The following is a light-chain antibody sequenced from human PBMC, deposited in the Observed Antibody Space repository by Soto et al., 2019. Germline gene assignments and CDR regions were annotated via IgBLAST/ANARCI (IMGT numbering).Light chain of an antibody. J-gene: IGKJ3*01. V-gene: IGKV3-11*01. CDR3: QQRSNWPPS. CDR2: DAS. CDR1: QSVGSQ. Sequence: EIVLTQSPVTLSLSPGERATLSCRASQSVGSQLAWYQQKPGQAPRLLIYDASNRATGIPARFSGSGSGTDFTLTISSLEPEDFAVYDCQQRSNWPPSFGPGTKVDI.